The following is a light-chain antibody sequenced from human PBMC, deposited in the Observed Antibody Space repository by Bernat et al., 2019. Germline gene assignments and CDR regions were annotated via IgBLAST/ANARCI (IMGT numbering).Light chain of an antibody. CDR1: SSNIASNA. V-gene: IGLV1-36*01. CDR3: SAGDDSLDGPV. CDR2: FDD. J-gene: IGLJ2*01. Sequence: QSVLTQPPSVSEAPRQRVTISCSGSSSNIASNAVNWYQQLPGKPPKLLIFFDDMLPSGVSDRFSGSKSGTSASLAISGLQSEDEATYYCSAGDDSLDGPVFGGGTKLTVL.